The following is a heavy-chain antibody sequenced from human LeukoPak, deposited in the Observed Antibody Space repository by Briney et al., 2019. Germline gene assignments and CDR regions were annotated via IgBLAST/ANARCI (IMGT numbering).Heavy chain of an antibody. V-gene: IGHV3-48*03. J-gene: IGHJ4*02. D-gene: IGHD6-13*01. CDR2: ISSSGSIM. CDR1: GFTFSSYE. CDR3: ASSSWYALDY. Sequence: GGSLRLSCAASGFTFSSYEMNWVRQAPGKGLEWISYISSSGSIMYYADSVKGRFTISRDNAKNSLYLQMNSLRAEDTAIYYCASSSWYALDYWGQGTLVTVSS.